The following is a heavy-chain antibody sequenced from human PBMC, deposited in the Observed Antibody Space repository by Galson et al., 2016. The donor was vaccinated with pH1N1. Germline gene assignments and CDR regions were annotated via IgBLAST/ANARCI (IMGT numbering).Heavy chain of an antibody. Sequence: SLRLSCAASGFTFSHYAMHWVHQAPGKGLEWVAVISYVESNKDYADSVKGRFTVSRDNSKNTLYLQMNSLRAEDTALYYCARDHVYGDYFERFFDLWGRGTLVTGSS. V-gene: IGHV3-30-3*01. CDR2: ISYVESNK. CDR3: ARDHVYGDYFERFFDL. D-gene: IGHD4-17*01. CDR1: GFTFSHYA. J-gene: IGHJ2*01.